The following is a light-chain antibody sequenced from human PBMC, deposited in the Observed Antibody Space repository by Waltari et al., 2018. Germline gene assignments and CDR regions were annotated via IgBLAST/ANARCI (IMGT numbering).Light chain of an antibody. CDR2: GAS. CDR3: QQYGNSAPIT. V-gene: IGKV3-20*01. J-gene: IGKJ5*01. CDR1: QSVSSRW. Sequence: EIVLTQSPGTLSLSPGERVTLSCRASQSVSSRWLAWYQKKPGQAPRLLIYGASGRATGIPDRFSGSGSGTDFTLTIARLEPEDFAMYYCQQYGNSAPITFGQGTRLEIK.